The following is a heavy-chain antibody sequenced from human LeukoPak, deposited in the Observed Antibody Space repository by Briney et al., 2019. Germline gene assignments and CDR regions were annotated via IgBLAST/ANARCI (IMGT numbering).Heavy chain of an antibody. J-gene: IGHJ5*02. D-gene: IGHD1-7*01. Sequence: ASVKVSCKASGYTFTSYYMHWVRQAPGQGLEWMGIINPSGGSTSYARRFQGRVTMTRDTSTSTVYMELSSLRSEDTAVYYCARSNNWNYEENWFDPWGQGTLVTVSS. CDR3: ARSNNWNYEENWFDP. V-gene: IGHV1-46*01. CDR2: INPSGGST. CDR1: GYTFTSYY.